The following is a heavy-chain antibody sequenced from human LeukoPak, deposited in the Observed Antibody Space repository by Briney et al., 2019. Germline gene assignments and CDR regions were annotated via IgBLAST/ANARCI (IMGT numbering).Heavy chain of an antibody. Sequence: SETLSLTCTVSGGSISSSRYYWGWIRQPPGKGLEWIGEINHSGSTNYNPSLKSRVTISVDTSKNQFSLKLSSVTAADTAVYYCARVSDYYYYGMDVWGQGTTVTVSS. CDR1: GGSISSSRYY. V-gene: IGHV4-39*07. CDR2: INHSGST. CDR3: ARVSDYYYYGMDV. J-gene: IGHJ6*02.